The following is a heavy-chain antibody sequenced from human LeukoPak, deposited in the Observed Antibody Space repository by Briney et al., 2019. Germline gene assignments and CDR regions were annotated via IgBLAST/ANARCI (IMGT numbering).Heavy chain of an antibody. Sequence: ASVKVSCKASGYTFTGYYMHWVRQATGQGLEWMGWMNPNSGNTGYAQKFQGRVTITRNTSISTAYMELSSLRSEDTAVYYCARGRYSSSAGIDNWSDPWGQGTLVTVSS. CDR2: MNPNSGNT. CDR1: GYTFTGYY. V-gene: IGHV1-8*03. D-gene: IGHD6-6*01. J-gene: IGHJ5*02. CDR3: ARGRYSSSAGIDNWSDP.